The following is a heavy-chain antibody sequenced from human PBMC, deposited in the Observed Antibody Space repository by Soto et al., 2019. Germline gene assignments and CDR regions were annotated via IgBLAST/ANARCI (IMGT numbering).Heavy chain of an antibody. CDR3: ARCYDYSLHFDY. CDR1: GYTFTSYG. CDR2: ISAYNGNT. Sequence: ASVKVSCKASGYTFTSYGIGWVRQAPGQGLEWMGWISAYNGNTNCAQKLQGRVTMTTDTSTSTAYMELRSLRSDDTAVYYCARCYDYSLHFDYWGQGTLVTVSS. V-gene: IGHV1-18*01. D-gene: IGHD4-4*01. J-gene: IGHJ4*02.